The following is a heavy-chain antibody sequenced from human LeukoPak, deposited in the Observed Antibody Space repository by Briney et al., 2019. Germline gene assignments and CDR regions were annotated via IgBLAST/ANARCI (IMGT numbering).Heavy chain of an antibody. CDR1: GGSISSYY. CDR3: AREAPFHYFDY. CDR2: IYYSGST. Sequence: SETLSLTCTVSGGSISSYYWSWIRQPPGKGLEWIGYIYYSGSTNYNPSLKSRVTISVDTSKNQFSLKLSSVTAADTAVYYCAREAPFHYFDYWGQGTLATVSS. V-gene: IGHV4-59*01. J-gene: IGHJ4*02.